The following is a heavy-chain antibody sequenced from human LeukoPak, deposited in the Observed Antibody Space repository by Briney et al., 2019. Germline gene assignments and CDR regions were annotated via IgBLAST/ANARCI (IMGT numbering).Heavy chain of an antibody. CDR1: GGSISSGGYY. Sequence: SQTLSLTCTVSGGSISSGGYYWSWIRQQPGKGLEWIVYIYYSGSTYYNPSLKSRVTISVDTSKNQFSLKLSSVTAADTAVYYCARGRYYDSSGYYYYYHGMDVWGQGTTVTVSS. CDR3: ARGRYYDSSGYYYYYHGMDV. V-gene: IGHV4-31*03. J-gene: IGHJ6*02. CDR2: IYYSGST. D-gene: IGHD3-22*01.